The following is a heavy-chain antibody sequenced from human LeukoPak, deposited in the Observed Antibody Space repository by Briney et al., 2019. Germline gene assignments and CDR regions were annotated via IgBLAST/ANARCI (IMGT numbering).Heavy chain of an antibody. J-gene: IGHJ6*02. Sequence: GGSLRLSCAASGFTLSNYWITWVRQAPGKGLEWVANIKQGGSEKHYVDSVKGRFTISRDDARNSLYLQMNSLRIEDTAVYYCAREGQQSYGMDVWGQGTTVTVSS. CDR1: GFTLSNYW. D-gene: IGHD6-13*01. V-gene: IGHV3-7*05. CDR2: IKQGGSEK. CDR3: AREGQQSYGMDV.